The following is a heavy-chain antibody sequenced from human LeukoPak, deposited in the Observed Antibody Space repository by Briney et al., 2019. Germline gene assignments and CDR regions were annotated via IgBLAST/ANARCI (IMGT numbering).Heavy chain of an antibody. CDR2: IRSKAYGGTT. CDR3: TKYSGYVSGYYYMDV. CDR1: GFTFSSYE. V-gene: IGHV3-49*04. J-gene: IGHJ6*03. D-gene: IGHD5-12*01. Sequence: PGGSLRLSCAASGFTFSSYEMNWVRQAPGKGLKWVGFIRSKAYGGTTEYAASVKGRFTISRDDSKSIAYLQMNSLKTEDTAVYYCTKYSGYVSGYYYMDVWGKGTTVTISS.